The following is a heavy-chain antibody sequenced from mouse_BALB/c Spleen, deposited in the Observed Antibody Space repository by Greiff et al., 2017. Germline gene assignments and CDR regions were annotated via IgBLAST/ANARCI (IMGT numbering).Heavy chain of an antibody. CDR1: GFTFSSYA. CDR3: ARALIYYDYDGFAY. Sequence: EVKLMESGGGLVKPGGSLKLSCAASGFTFSSYAMSWVRQTPEKRLEWVASISSGGSTYYPDSVKGRFTISRDNARNILYLQMSSLRSEDTAMYYCARALIYYDYDGFAYWGQGTLVTVSA. D-gene: IGHD2-4*01. J-gene: IGHJ3*01. V-gene: IGHV5-6-5*01. CDR2: ISSGGST.